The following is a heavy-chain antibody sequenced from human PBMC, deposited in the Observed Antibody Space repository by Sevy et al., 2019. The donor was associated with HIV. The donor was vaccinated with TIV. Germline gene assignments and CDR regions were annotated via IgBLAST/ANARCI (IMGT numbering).Heavy chain of an antibody. J-gene: IGHJ4*02. Sequence: ASVKVSCRASGDTLTNNYMHWVRQAPGQGLEWMGMVDPSGGNATYAQNFQGRVIMTRDKSTSTLYMDLSSLRSEETAVYYCVRADPAQHFDSWGQGTLVTVSS. V-gene: IGHV1-46*01. CDR2: VDPSGGNA. CDR1: GDTLTNNY. CDR3: VRADPAQHFDS.